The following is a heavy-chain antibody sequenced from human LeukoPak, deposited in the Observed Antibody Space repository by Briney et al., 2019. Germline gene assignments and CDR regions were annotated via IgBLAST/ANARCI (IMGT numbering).Heavy chain of an antibody. CDR3: ARDYHESSGYYPWNY. Sequence: PGGSLRLSCAASGFTVSSNYMSWVRQAPGKGLEWVSLIYSGGSTYYADSVKGRFTISRDNSKNTLYLQMNSLRAEDTAVYYCARDYHESSGYYPWNYWGQGTLVTVSS. D-gene: IGHD3-22*01. CDR1: GFTVSSNY. J-gene: IGHJ4*02. V-gene: IGHV3-53*05. CDR2: IYSGGST.